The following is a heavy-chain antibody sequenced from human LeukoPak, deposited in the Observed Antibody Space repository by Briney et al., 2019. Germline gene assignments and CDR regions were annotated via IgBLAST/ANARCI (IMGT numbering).Heavy chain of an antibody. Sequence: PGGSLRLSCAASGFTFSSYSMNWVRQAPGKGLEWVSAISGSGGSTYYADSVKGRFTISRDNSKNTLYLQMNSLRAEDTAVYYCAKTIAVAGTSPRHFDYWGQGTLVTVSS. CDR1: GFTFSSYS. V-gene: IGHV3-23*01. D-gene: IGHD6-19*01. CDR3: AKTIAVAGTSPRHFDY. J-gene: IGHJ4*02. CDR2: ISGSGGST.